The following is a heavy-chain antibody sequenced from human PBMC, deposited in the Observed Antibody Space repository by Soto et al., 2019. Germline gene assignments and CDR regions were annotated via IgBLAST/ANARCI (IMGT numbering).Heavy chain of an antibody. J-gene: IGHJ6*02. V-gene: IGHV4-30-4*01. CDR2: IYYSGST. Sequence: PSETLSLTCTVSGGSISSGDYYWSWIRQPPGKGLEWIGYIYYSGSTYYNPSLKSRVTISVDTSKNQFSLNLRSVTAADTAVYYCARRTWGMDVWGQGTTVTVSS. CDR3: ARRTWGMDV. D-gene: IGHD2-8*01. CDR1: GGSISSGDYY.